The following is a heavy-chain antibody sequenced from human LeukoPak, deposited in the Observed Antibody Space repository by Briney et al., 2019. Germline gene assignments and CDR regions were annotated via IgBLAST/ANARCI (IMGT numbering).Heavy chain of an antibody. V-gene: IGHV4-61*01. CDR3: ARAWELLYAFDI. CDR1: GGSISSGSYY. D-gene: IGHD1-26*01. Sequence: PSETLSLTCAVSGGSISSGSYYWSWIRQPPGKGLEWIGYIYYSGSTNYNPSLKSRVTISVDTSKNQFSLKLSSVTAADTAVYYCARAWELLYAFDIWGQGTMVTVSS. J-gene: IGHJ3*02. CDR2: IYYSGST.